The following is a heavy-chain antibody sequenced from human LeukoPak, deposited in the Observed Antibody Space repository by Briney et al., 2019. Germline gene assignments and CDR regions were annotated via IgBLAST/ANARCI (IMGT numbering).Heavy chain of an antibody. CDR2: ISGSAART. Sequence: GGSLRLSCAASGFTFSTYGMTWVRQAPGRGLEWVSAISGSAARTFYADSVKGRFTISRDNSKNTLSLQMNSPRAEDTAVYYCAKRGGNYPFDYWGQGTLVTVSS. CDR1: GFTFSTYG. CDR3: AKRGGNYPFDY. D-gene: IGHD1-7*01. J-gene: IGHJ4*02. V-gene: IGHV3-23*01.